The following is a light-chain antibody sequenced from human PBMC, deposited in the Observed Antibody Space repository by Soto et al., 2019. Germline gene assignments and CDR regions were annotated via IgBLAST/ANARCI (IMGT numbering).Light chain of an antibody. V-gene: IGLV8-61*01. J-gene: IGLJ2*01. CDR3: VLYTGSGIPL. Sequence: QTVVTQEPSFSVSPGGTVTLTCGLSSGSVSTSNYPSWYQQTPGQAPRTLIYTTNTRSSGVPDRFSGSILGNKAALTITGAHAADESDYSCVLYTGSGIPLFGGGTKLTVL. CDR1: SGSVSTSNY. CDR2: TTN.